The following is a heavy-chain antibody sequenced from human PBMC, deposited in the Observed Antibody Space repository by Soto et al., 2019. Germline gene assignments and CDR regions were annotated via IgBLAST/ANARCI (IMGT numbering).Heavy chain of an antibody. CDR3: ARVELRFLEWPYYFDY. Sequence: PSETLSLTCTVSGGSISSGGYYWSWIRQHPGKGLEWIGYIYYSGSTYYNPSLKSRVTISVDTSKNQFSLKLSSVTAADTAVYYCARVELRFLEWPYYFDYWGQGTLVTVS. V-gene: IGHV4-31*03. CDR1: GGSISSGGYY. J-gene: IGHJ4*02. CDR2: IYYSGST. D-gene: IGHD3-3*01.